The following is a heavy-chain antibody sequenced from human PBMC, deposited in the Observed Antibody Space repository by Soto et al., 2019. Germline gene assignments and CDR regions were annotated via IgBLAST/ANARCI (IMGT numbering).Heavy chain of an antibody. CDR3: ARSGGSGSYLNWFDP. Sequence: SETLSLTCTVSGGSISSYYWSWIRQPPGKGLEWIGYIYYSGSTNYNPSLKSRVTISVDTSKNQFSLKLSSVTAADTAVYYCARSGGSGSYLNWFDPWGQGTLVTVSS. V-gene: IGHV4-59*01. CDR1: GGSISSYY. D-gene: IGHD3-10*01. J-gene: IGHJ5*02. CDR2: IYYSGST.